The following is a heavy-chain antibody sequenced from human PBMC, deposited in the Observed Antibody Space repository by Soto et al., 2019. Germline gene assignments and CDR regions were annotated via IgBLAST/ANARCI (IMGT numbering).Heavy chain of an antibody. CDR3: ARDPGRAEPQYYFDY. D-gene: IGHD3-10*01. CDR2: IYYSGST. Sequence: QVQLQESGPGLVKPSQTLSLTCTVSGGSISSGDYYWSWIRQPPGKGLEWIGYIYYSGSTYYNPSLKSRVTVSVDTSKNQFSLKLSSVTAADTAVYYCARDPGRAEPQYYFDYWGQGTLVTVSS. CDR1: GGSISSGDYY. V-gene: IGHV4-30-4*01. J-gene: IGHJ4*02.